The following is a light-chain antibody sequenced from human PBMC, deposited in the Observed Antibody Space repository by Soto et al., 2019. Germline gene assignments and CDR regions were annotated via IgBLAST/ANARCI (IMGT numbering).Light chain of an antibody. CDR1: QSISSW. CDR3: QQYNSYSRT. V-gene: IGKV1-5*03. CDR2: KAS. Sequence: DIQMTQSPSTLSASVGDRVTITSGASQSISSWLAWYQQKPGKAPKLLIYKASSLESGVPSRFSGSGSGTEFTLTISSLQPDDFATYYCQQYNSYSRTFGQGTKVDIK. J-gene: IGKJ1*01.